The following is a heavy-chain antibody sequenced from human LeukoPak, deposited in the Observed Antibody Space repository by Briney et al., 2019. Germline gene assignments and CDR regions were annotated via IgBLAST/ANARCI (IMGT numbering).Heavy chain of an antibody. CDR3: ARGSGYYDTGSFSFVDN. CDR1: GDSVSSDSAA. Sequence: SQTLSVTCATSGDSVSSDSAAWNWIRQTPSRGLEWLGRTYYRSQWFIDYAVSVKTRITIKADTSRNQFSLELSSVTPEDTGVYYCARGSGYYDTGSFSFVDNWGQGTLVTVSS. J-gene: IGHJ4*02. D-gene: IGHD3-22*01. CDR2: TYYRSQWFI. V-gene: IGHV6-1*01.